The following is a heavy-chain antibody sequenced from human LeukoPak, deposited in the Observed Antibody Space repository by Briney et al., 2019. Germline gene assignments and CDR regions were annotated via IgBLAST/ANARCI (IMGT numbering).Heavy chain of an antibody. CDR2: IYADGGGGGT. CDR1: GVTVSTNY. J-gene: IGHJ5*02. Sequence: PGGSLTLSCAVSGVTVSTNYMGWVRQAPGKGLEWVSVIYADGGGGGTYYADSVKGRFTISRGNSKNTLYLQMNSLRAEDTAVYYCAKVLKGILPSWGQGTLVTVSS. D-gene: IGHD6-13*01. V-gene: IGHV3-53*01. CDR3: AKVLKGILPS.